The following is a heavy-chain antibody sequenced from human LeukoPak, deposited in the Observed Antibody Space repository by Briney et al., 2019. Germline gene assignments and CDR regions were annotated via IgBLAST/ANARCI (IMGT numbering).Heavy chain of an antibody. Sequence: SETLSLTCTVSGYSISSGYYWGWIRQPPGKGLEWIGSIYHSGSTYYNPSLKSRVTISVDTSKNQFSLKLSSVTAADTAVYYCAREKEVVPAVAYMDVWGKGTTVTVSS. CDR2: IYHSGST. D-gene: IGHD2-2*01. CDR3: AREKEVVPAVAYMDV. J-gene: IGHJ6*03. V-gene: IGHV4-38-2*02. CDR1: GYSISSGYY.